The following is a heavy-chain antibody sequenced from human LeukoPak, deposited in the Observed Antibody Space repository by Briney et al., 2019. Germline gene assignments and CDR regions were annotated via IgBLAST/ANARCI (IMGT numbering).Heavy chain of an antibody. D-gene: IGHD1-7*01. CDR2: IRSKAYGETT. Sequence: GGSLRLSCLASGFSFGDYAMNWARQAPGKGLEWVGFIRSKAYGETTEYAPSMKGRFTISRDDSKGIVYLQMNGLQTDDTAVYTKSWNYAWDYWGQGTLVTVSS. J-gene: IGHJ4*02. CDR1: GFSFGDYA. V-gene: IGHV3-49*04. CDR3: SWNYAWDY.